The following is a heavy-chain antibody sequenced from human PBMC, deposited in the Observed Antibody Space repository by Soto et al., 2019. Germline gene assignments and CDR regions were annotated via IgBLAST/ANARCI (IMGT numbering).Heavy chain of an antibody. CDR3: STDTYSNMMVVRLDN. V-gene: IGHV3-66*01. J-gene: IGHJ4*01. CDR1: GFTVSSNY. Sequence: GGSLRLSCAASGFTVSSNYMSWVRQAPGKGLEWVSVIYSGGSTYYADSVKGRFTISRDNSKNTLYLQMNSLRAEDSGVYYCSTDTYSNMMVVRLDNSGHGTLVTVSS. CDR2: IYSGGST. D-gene: IGHD3-22*01.